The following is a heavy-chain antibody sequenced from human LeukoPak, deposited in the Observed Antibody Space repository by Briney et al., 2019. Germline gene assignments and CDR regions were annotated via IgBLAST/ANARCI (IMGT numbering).Heavy chain of an antibody. J-gene: IGHJ4*02. CDR1: GFTFNNYA. CDR3: AKERRGWYSEN. D-gene: IGHD2-15*01. CDR2: ISGSGYST. Sequence: QAGGSLRLSCVASGFTFNNYAMTWVRQAPGKGLEWVSAISGSGYSTYYADSVKGRFTISRDNSKNTLYLQMNSLRVEDTAVYYCAKERRGWYSENWGQGTPVTVSS. V-gene: IGHV3-23*01.